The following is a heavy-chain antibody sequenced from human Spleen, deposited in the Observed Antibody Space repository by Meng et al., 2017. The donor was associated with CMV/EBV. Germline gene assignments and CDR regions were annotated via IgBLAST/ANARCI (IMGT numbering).Heavy chain of an antibody. CDR2: INPTGSTT. CDR3: ARESLEFTSSFYFHH. CDR1: GYALANYY. D-gene: IGHD2-2*01. J-gene: IGHJ1*01. V-gene: IGHV1-46*01. Sequence: SGYALANYYSDWVRQAPGHGLEWMGKINPTGSTTRQAQRFQGRITLTRDTSTGTVFMEMSSLRSEDTAFYYCARESLEFTSSFYFHHWGQGTLVTVSS.